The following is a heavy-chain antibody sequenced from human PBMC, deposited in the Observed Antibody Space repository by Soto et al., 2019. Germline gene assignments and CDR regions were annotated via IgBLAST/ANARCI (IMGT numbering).Heavy chain of an antibody. CDR1: GFTFTSSV. J-gene: IGHJ6*02. CDR2: IVVGSGDT. V-gene: IGHV1-58*01. CDR3: AADQCSSTGCSYYYYYGIGV. Sequence: GASVKVSCKASGFTFTSSVVQWVGQARGQRLEWIGWIVVGSGDTNYAQKFQQRVTITRDMCTSTAYMELSSLRSEDTAVYYCAADQCSSTGCSYYYYYGIGVWG. D-gene: IGHD2-2*01.